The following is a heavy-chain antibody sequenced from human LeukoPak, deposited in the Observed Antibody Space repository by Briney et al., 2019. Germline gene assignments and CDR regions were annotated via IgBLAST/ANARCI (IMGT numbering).Heavy chain of an antibody. J-gene: IGHJ5*01. CDR1: GFTFSDYY. Sequence: GGSLRLSCAASGFTFSDYYMSWIRQAPGKGLEWVSYISGSGSTVYYAASVRGRFTISRDNAKNSLFLQMNSLRAEDTAVYYCARDRGNSDPGDWFNSWGQGTLVTVSS. CDR2: ISGSGSTV. V-gene: IGHV3-11*01. D-gene: IGHD4-23*01. CDR3: ARDRGNSDPGDWFNS.